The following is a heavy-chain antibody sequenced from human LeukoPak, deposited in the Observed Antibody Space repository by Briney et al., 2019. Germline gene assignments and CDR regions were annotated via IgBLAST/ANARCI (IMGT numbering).Heavy chain of an antibody. V-gene: IGHV1-69*13. CDR1: GGTFSSYA. D-gene: IGHD3-10*01. J-gene: IGHJ4*02. Sequence: ASVKVSCKASGGTFSSYAISWVRQGPGQGLEWMGGIIPIFGTAKYAQKFHGRGTITADESTSTAYMELSSLRSEDTAVYYCARDGADAGRDYYSDYWGQGTLVTVSS. CDR2: IIPIFGTA. CDR3: ARDGADAGRDYYSDY.